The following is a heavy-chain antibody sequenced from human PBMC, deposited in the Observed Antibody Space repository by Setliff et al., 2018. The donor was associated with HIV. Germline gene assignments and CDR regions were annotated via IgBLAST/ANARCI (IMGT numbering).Heavy chain of an antibody. CDR2: IYHSGGT. J-gene: IGHJ4*02. D-gene: IGHD3-3*01. V-gene: IGHV4-38-2*01. CDR3: ARVPFTTGFDY. Sequence: SETLSLTCAVSGYSISSGYYWGWIRQPPGRGLEWIGNIYHSGGTHYNPSLRSRVTISVDTSKNHFSLKLSSVTAADTAVFYCARVPFTTGFDYWGQGTLVTVSS. CDR1: GYSISSGYY.